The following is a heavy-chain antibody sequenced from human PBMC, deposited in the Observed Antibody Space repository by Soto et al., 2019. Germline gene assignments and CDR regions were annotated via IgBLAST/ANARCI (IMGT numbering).Heavy chain of an antibody. CDR1: GYTFTSYA. D-gene: IGHD2-2*01. J-gene: IGHJ6*02. V-gene: IGHV1-3*01. CDR2: INAGNGNT. CDR3: ARTKGRYCSSTSCYYDYYYGMDV. Sequence: QVQLVQSGAEVKKPGASVKVSCKASGYTFTSYAMHWVRQAPGQRLEWMGWINAGNGNTKYSQKFQGRVTITSDTSASTAYMELSSLRSEDTAVYYCARTKGRYCSSTSCYYDYYYGMDVWGQGTTVTVSS.